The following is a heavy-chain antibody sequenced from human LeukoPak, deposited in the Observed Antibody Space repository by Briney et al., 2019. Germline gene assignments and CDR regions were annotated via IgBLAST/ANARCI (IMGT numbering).Heavy chain of an antibody. CDR2: IYHSGNT. V-gene: IGHV4-4*02. D-gene: IGHD1-26*01. CDR1: GGSINSNW. Sequence: PSGTLSLTCAVSGGSINSNWWSWVRQPPGKGLEWIGEIYHSGNTNYNPSLKSRVTISVDTSKKQFSLKLSSVTAADTAFYYCARYIVSYPHDAFDIWGQGTMVTVSS. CDR3: ARYIVSYPHDAFDI. J-gene: IGHJ3*02.